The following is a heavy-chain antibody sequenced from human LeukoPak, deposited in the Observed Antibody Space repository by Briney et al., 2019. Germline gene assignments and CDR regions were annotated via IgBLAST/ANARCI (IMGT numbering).Heavy chain of an antibody. V-gene: IGHV4-61*01. D-gene: IGHD3-10*01. CDR3: ARDHYYGSGIYYYYMDV. CDR2: IHYSGST. J-gene: IGHJ6*03. Sequence: SETLSLTCTVSGGSVSSGSYYWSWIRQPPGKGLEWIAYIHYSGSTNYNPSLKSRVTISVDTSKNQFSLKLRSVTAADTAVYYCARDHYYGSGIYYYYMDVWGKGTTVTVSS. CDR1: GGSVSSGSYY.